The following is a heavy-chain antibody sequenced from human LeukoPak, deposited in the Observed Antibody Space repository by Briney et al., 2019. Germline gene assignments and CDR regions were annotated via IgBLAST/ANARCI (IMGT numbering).Heavy chain of an antibody. J-gene: IGHJ6*02. Sequence: SETLSLTCTVSGGSISSYYWSWIRQPPGKGLEWLGYIYYSGSTNYNPSLKSRVTISVDTSKNQFSLKLSSVTAADTAVYYCARKSVAGTRGIFGKYYYYGMDVWGQGTTVTVSS. CDR2: IYYSGST. D-gene: IGHD6-19*01. CDR1: GGSISSYY. V-gene: IGHV4-59*01. CDR3: ARKSVAGTRGIFGKYYYYGMDV.